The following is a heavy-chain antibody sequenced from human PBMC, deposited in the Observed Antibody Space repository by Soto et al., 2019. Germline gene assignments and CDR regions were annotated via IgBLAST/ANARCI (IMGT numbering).Heavy chain of an antibody. D-gene: IGHD1-26*01. CDR2: INHSGST. CDR1: GGSFSGYY. V-gene: IGHV4-34*01. J-gene: IGHJ3*02. CDR3: AIRRSRGAFDI. Sequence: PSETLSLTCAVYGGSFSGYYWSWIRQPPGKGLEWIGEINHSGSTNYNPSLKSRVTISVDTSKNQFSLKLSSVTAADTAVYYCAIRRSRGAFDIWGQGTVVTVSS.